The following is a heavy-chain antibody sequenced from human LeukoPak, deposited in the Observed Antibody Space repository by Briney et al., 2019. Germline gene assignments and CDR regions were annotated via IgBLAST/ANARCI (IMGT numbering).Heavy chain of an antibody. CDR1: GFTVSSNY. D-gene: IGHD3-9*01. J-gene: IGHJ3*02. CDR2: ISGSGGST. Sequence: GGSLRLSCAASGFTVSSNYMSWVRQAPGKGLEWVSAISGSGGSTYYADSVKGRFTISRENSKNTLYLQMNSLRAEDTAVYYCAKDGSLLRYFDWLLYPLGDAFDIWGQGTMVTVSS. CDR3: AKDGSLLRYFDWLLYPLGDAFDI. V-gene: IGHV3-23*01.